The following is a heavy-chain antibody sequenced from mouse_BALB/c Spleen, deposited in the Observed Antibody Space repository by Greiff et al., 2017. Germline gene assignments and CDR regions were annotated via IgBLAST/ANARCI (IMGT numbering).Heavy chain of an antibody. CDR2: IWTGGGT. J-gene: IGHJ4*01. CDR1: GFSLTSYD. D-gene: IGHD1-1*01. CDR3: VRDTPFTTSAMDY. Sequence: QVQLKESGPGLVAPSQSLSITCTVSGFSLTSYDISWIRQPPGKGLEWLGVIWTGGGTNYNSAFMSRLSISKDNSKSQVFLKMNSLQTDDTAIYYWVRDTPFTTSAMDYWGQGTSVTVSS. V-gene: IGHV2-9-2*01.